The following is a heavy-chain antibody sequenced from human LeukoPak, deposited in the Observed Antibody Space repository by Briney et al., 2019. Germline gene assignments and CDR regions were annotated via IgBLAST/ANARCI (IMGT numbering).Heavy chain of an antibody. Sequence: GGSLRLSCAASGFTVSSNYMSWVRQAPGKGLEWVSVIYSGGSTYYADSVKGRCTISRDNSKNTLYLQMSSLRAEDTAVYYCAREYYDSSGHYVNWFDPWGQGTLVTVSS. CDR1: GFTVSSNY. V-gene: IGHV3-66*01. CDR3: AREYYDSSGHYVNWFDP. D-gene: IGHD3-22*01. CDR2: IYSGGST. J-gene: IGHJ5*02.